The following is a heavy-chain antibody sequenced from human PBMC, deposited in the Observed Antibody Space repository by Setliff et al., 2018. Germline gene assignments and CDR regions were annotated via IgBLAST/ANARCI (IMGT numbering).Heavy chain of an antibody. CDR3: ARTGAGELSLGAFDS. CDR2: IYPGDSDS. J-gene: IGHJ4*02. D-gene: IGHD3-16*01. CDR1: GYTFTNYW. V-gene: IGHV5-51*01. Sequence: GASLTLSCKGSGYTFTNYWIAWVRQMPGKGLEWMGIIYPGDSDSRYSPSFQGQVTFSADRSINTAYLQWSGLKASDTAMYYCARTGAGELSLGAFDSWGQGTLVTVSS.